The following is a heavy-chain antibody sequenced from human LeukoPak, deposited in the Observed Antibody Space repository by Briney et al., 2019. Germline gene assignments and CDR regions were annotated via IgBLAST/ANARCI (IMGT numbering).Heavy chain of an antibody. V-gene: IGHV1-69*05. CDR1: GDTFNNYA. J-gene: IGHJ4*02. Sequence: SVKVSCKAPGDTFNNYAISWVRQAPGQGLEWMGGIIPIFGTGKYAPKFEGRVTLTTDDSTNTVYMELHRLTSGDTAVYYCAREGARGFCSGGSCYSGFDHWGQGTLVTVS. CDR2: IIPIFGTG. CDR3: AREGARGFCSGGSCYSGFDH. D-gene: IGHD2-15*01.